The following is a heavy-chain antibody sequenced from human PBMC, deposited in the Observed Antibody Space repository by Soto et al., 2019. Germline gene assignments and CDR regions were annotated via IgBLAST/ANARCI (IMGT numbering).Heavy chain of an antibody. CDR1: GFSVNNYY. V-gene: IGHV3-53*01. J-gene: IGHJ6*02. D-gene: IGHD5-18*01. CDR2: IFSGSST. Sequence: PGGSLKLSCAASGFSVNNYYMNWVRQAPGKGLEWVSVIFSGSSTDHADSVKGRFTVSRDISKNTLYLQMNSLRAEDTAVYYCARDESDTAMVNYYYGMDVWGQGTTVTVSS. CDR3: ARDESDTAMVNYYYGMDV.